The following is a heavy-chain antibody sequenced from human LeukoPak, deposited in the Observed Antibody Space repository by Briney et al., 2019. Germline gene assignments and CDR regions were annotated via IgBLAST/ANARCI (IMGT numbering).Heavy chain of an antibody. V-gene: IGHV3-7*01. D-gene: IGHD2-2*01. CDR2: IKQDGSEK. CDR1: GFTFSSYW. Sequence: GGSLRLSCAASGFTFSSYWMSWVRQAPGKGLEWVANIKQDGSEKYYVDSVKGRFTISRDNAKNSLYLEMNSLRAEDTAVYYCARQYSSTSCSKHDAFDIWGQGTMVTVSS. J-gene: IGHJ3*02. CDR3: ARQYSSTSCSKHDAFDI.